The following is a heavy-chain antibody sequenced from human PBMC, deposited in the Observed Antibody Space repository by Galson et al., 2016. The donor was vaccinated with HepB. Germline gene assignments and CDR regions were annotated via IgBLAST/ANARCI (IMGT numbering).Heavy chain of an antibody. D-gene: IGHD3-10*01. Sequence: SETLSLTCTVSGGSISSSNYYWGWIRQPPGKGLEWIGSIYYSGSTKYNPSLKSRVTISVDTTKNQFSLKLSSATAADTAVYYCARDCLVRGVGPYYFDFWGLGTLVTVSS. CDR2: IYYSGST. CDR1: GGSISSSNYY. CDR3: ARDCLVRGVGPYYFDF. J-gene: IGHJ4*02. V-gene: IGHV4-39*07.